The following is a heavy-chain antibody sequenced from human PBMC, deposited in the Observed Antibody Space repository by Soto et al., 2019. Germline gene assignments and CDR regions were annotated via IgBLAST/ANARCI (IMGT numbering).Heavy chain of an antibody. D-gene: IGHD3-10*01. CDR1: GGSISSYY. CDR3: ARVAEMVRGVIFYAFDI. Sequence: NPSETLSLTCTVSGGSISSYYWSWIRQPPGKGLEWIGYIYYSGSTNYNPSLKSRVTISVDTSKNQFSLKLSSVTAADTAVYYCARVAEMVRGVIFYAFDIWGQGTMVTVSS. J-gene: IGHJ3*02. CDR2: IYYSGST. V-gene: IGHV4-59*01.